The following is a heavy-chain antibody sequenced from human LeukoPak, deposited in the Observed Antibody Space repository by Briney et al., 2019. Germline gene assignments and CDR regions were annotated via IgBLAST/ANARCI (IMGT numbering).Heavy chain of an antibody. CDR3: AREYYYDSSGYYHWFDP. V-gene: IGHV1-8*01. J-gene: IGHJ5*02. CDR2: MNPNSGNT. CDR1: GYTFTSYD. Sequence: ASVKVSCKASGYTFTSYDINWVRQATGQGLEWMGWMNPNSGNTGYAQKFQGRVTMTRNTSISTAYMELSSLRSEDTAVYYCAREYYYDSSGYYHWFDPWGQGTLVTVSS. D-gene: IGHD3-22*01.